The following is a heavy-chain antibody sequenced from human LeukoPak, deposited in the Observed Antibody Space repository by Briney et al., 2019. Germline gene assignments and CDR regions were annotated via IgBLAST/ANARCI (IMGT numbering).Heavy chain of an antibody. V-gene: IGHV3-53*01. D-gene: IGHD7-27*01. J-gene: IGHJ3*02. CDR3: ARSSNWVRKPAGRNAFDI. CDR2: IYSGGST. Sequence: QPGRSLRLSCAASGFTVSSNYMSWVRQAPGKGLEWVSVIYSGGSTYYADSVKGRFTISRDNSKNTLYLQMNSLRAEDTAVYYCARSSNWVRKPAGRNAFDIWGQGTMVTVSS. CDR1: GFTVSSNY.